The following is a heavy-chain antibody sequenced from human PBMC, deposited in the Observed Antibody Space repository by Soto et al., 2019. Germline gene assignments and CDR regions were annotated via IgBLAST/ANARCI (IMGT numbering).Heavy chain of an antibody. D-gene: IGHD1-1*01. CDR3: ARHLEPLYYGMDV. Sequence: QVQLVQSGAEVKKPESSVKVSCKASGGTFSIYAISWVRQAPGQGLEWMGGIIPIFGTADYAQKFQGRVTITADESTSTASMELSSLRSEDTAVYYCARHLEPLYYGMDVWGHGTTVTVSS. CDR2: IIPIFGTA. V-gene: IGHV1-69*12. J-gene: IGHJ6*02. CDR1: GGTFSIYA.